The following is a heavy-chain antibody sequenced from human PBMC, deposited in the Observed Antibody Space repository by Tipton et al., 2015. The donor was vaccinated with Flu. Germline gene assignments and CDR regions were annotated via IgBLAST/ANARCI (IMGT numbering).Heavy chain of an antibody. V-gene: IGHV3-53*01. CDR3: ATKFAYWGVWEPLDY. CDR1: GFTVSSNY. CDR2: LYSDGTT. Sequence: SLRLSCAASGFTVSSNYMIWVRQVPGKGLEWVSVLYSDGTTYYTESVKGRFTISRNNSKNTLYLQMNSLRAEDTAMYYCATKFAYWGVWEPLDYWGQGTLVTVSS. J-gene: IGHJ4*02. D-gene: IGHD7-27*01.